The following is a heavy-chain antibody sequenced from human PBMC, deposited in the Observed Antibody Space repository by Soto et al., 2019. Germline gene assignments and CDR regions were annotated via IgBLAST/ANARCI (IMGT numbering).Heavy chain of an antibody. V-gene: IGHV5-51*01. Sequence: GESLKISCKGSGYNFGAYWIAWVRLIPGKGLELMGIIYPGDSDTRYSPSFQGQVTISADKSTSAAYLHWSSLKASDTAMYFCARRSGYDSTGYSGFDYWGLGTPVTVSS. CDR2: IYPGDSDT. CDR3: ARRSGYDSTGYSGFDY. J-gene: IGHJ4*02. CDR1: GYNFGAYW. D-gene: IGHD3-22*01.